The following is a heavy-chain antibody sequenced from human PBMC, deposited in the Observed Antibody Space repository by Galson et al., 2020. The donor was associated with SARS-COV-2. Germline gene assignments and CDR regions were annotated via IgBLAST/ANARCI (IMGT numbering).Heavy chain of an antibody. CDR1: EYSFLNYW. CDR3: ARRPSGLLPLDS. D-gene: IGHD3-22*01. J-gene: IGHJ4*02. Sequence: GESLKISCKGPEYSFLNYWIAWVRQMPGKGLEWMGIIYSGDPETIYTPSFQGQVTISADESISTAYLQWSSLKASDTAMYYCARRPSGLLPLDSWGQGTLVTVSP. V-gene: IGHV5-51*01. CDR2: IYSGDPET.